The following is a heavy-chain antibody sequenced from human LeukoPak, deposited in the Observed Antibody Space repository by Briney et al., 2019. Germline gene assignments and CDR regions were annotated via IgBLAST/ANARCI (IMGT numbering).Heavy chain of an antibody. CDR3: ARGTVRFDY. V-gene: IGHV4-34*01. CDR2: INHSGST. J-gene: IGHJ4*02. Sequence: SETLSLSCTVSGVTISSYYWSWIRQPPGKGLEWVGEINHSGSTNYNPSLKSRVTISVDTSKNQFSLRLSSVTAADTAVYYCARGTVRFDYWGQGTLVTVSS. D-gene: IGHD4-11*01. CDR1: GVTISSYY.